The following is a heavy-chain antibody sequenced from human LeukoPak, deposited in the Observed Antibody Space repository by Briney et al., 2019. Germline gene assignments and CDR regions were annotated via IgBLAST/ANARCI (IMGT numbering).Heavy chain of an antibody. CDR1: GFTFSNAW. Sequence: GGSLRLSCAASGFTFSNAWMSWVRQAPGKGLEWVGRIKSKTDDGTADYGTPVNGRFTISRDDSKNTLYLQMNSLKTEDTAVYYCATHVRGETTSDYWGQGNLVTVSS. CDR2: IKSKTDDGTA. J-gene: IGHJ4*02. V-gene: IGHV3-15*01. D-gene: IGHD3-16*01. CDR3: ATHVRGETTSDY.